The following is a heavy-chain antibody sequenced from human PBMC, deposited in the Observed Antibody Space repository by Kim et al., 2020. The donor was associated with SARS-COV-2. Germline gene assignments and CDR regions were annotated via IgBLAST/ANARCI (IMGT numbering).Heavy chain of an antibody. D-gene: IGHD3-9*01. CDR3: ARDRAPRLRYFDWDYYYSAMDV. CDR1: GFTFSDYY. J-gene: IGHJ6*02. Sequence: GGSLRLSCAASGFTFSDYYMSWIRQAPGKGLEWVSYISSSGSTIYYADSVKGRFTISRDNAKNSLYLQMNSLRADDTAVYYCARDRAPRLRYFDWDYYYSAMDVWGQGTTVTVSS. V-gene: IGHV3-11*04. CDR2: ISSSGSTI.